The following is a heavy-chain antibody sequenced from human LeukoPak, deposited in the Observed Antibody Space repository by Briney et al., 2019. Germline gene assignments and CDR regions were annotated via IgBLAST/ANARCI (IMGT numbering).Heavy chain of an antibody. Sequence: PGGSLRLSCAASGFTFSSYAMHWVRQAPGKGLEWVAVISYDGSNKYYADSMKGRFTISRDNSKNTLYLQMNSLRAEDTAVYYCARESPAWGYAFDIWGQGTMVTVSS. V-gene: IGHV3-30*04. D-gene: IGHD7-27*01. CDR3: ARESPAWGYAFDI. CDR2: ISYDGSNK. CDR1: GFTFSSYA. J-gene: IGHJ3*02.